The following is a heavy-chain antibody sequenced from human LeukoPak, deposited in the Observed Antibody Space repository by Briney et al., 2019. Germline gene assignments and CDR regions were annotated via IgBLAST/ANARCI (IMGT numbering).Heavy chain of an antibody. J-gene: IGHJ4*02. CDR3: VSYTGSYRSNY. V-gene: IGHV3-23*01. CDR1: GFTFSSYA. D-gene: IGHD1-26*01. Sequence: GGPLRLSCAASGFTFSSYAMSWVRQSPGKGLEWVSAISGSGDSTYYTDSVKGRFTIPRDNSKNTLYLQMNSLRAEDTAIYYCVSYTGSYRSNYWGQGTLVTVS. CDR2: ISGSGDST.